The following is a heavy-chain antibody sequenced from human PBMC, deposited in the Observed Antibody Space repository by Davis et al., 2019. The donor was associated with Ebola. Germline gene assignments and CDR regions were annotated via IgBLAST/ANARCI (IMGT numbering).Heavy chain of an antibody. CDR3: AKDIQYSSSWGAFDI. CDR1: GFTFDDYA. V-gene: IGHV3-9*01. D-gene: IGHD6-13*01. J-gene: IGHJ3*02. Sequence: SLKISCAASGFTFDDYAMHWVRLAPGKGLEWVSGISWNSGSIGYADSVKGRFTISRDNAKNSLYLQMNSLRAEDTALYYCAKDIQYSSSWGAFDIWGQGTMVTVSS. CDR2: ISWNSGSI.